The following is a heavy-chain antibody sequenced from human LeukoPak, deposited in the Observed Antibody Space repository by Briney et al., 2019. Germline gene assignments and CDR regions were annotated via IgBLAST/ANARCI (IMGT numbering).Heavy chain of an antibody. CDR3: ARDRSSGWSDY. D-gene: IGHD6-19*01. V-gene: IGHV3-7*01. J-gene: IGHJ4*02. Sequence: PGGSLRLSCSAFGFTFSSYWMSWVRQAPGKGLEWVANIKQDGSEKYYVDSVKGRFTISRDNAKNSLYLQMNSLRAEDTAVYYCARDRSSGWSDYWGQGTLVTVSS. CDR2: IKQDGSEK. CDR1: GFTFSSYW.